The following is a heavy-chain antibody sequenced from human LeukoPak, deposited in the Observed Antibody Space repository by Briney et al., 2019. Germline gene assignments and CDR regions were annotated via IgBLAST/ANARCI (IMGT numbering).Heavy chain of an antibody. D-gene: IGHD6-13*01. CDR3: AKDERSRTPIAAAGTAYDY. Sequence: PGGSLRLSCAASGFTFSSYAMSWVRQAPGKGLEWVSAISGSGGSTYYADSVKGRFTISRDNSKNTLYLQMNSLRAEDTAVYYCAKDERSRTPIAAAGTAYDYWGQGTLVTVSS. V-gene: IGHV3-23*01. CDR1: GFTFSSYA. CDR2: ISGSGGST. J-gene: IGHJ4*02.